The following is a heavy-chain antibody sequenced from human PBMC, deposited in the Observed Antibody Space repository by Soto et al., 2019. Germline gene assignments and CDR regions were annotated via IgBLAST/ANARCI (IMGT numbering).Heavy chain of an antibody. CDR3: ARHHDS. V-gene: IGHV4-59*08. CDR2: IYYSGST. J-gene: IGHJ4*02. Sequence: QVQLQESGPGLVKPSETLSLTCTVSGGSISSYYWRWIRQPPGKGLEWIGYIYYSGSTNYNPSLKSRVTISVDTSKNQFSRKLSSVTAADTAVYYCARHHDSWGQGTLVTVSS. CDR1: GGSISSYY.